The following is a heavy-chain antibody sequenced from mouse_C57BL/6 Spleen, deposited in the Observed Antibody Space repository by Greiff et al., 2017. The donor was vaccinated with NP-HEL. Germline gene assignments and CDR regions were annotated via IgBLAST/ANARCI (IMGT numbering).Heavy chain of an antibody. D-gene: IGHD1-1*01. J-gene: IGHJ2*01. CDR3: ATTVVEGYFDY. V-gene: IGHV1-52*01. CDR2: IDPSDSET. CDR1: GYTFTSYW. Sequence: VQLQQSGAELVRPGSSVKLSCKASGYTFTSYWMHWVKQRPIQGLEWIGNIDPSDSETHYNQKFKDKATLTVDKSSSTAYMQLSSLTSEDSAVYYCATTVVEGYFDYWGQGTTLTVSS.